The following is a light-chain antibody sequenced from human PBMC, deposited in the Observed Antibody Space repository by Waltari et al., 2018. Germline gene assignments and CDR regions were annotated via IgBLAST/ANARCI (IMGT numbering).Light chain of an antibody. J-gene: IGLJ2*01. CDR1: SSYIGGYHY. V-gene: IGLV2-14*03. Sequence: QSALTQPASVSASPGQSITISCTGTSSYIGGYHYVSWYQPHPGKVPNLMIYDDARWPSGVSNRFSGSKSGNTASLTISGLQAEDEADYYCASYTSTNTVIFGGGTKVTVL. CDR2: DDA. CDR3: ASYTSTNTVI.